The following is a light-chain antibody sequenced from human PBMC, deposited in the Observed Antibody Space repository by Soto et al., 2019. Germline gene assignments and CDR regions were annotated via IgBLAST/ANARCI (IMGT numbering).Light chain of an antibody. J-gene: IGKJ3*01. Sequence: DIVMTQSPDSLAVSLGERATINCKSSQSVLYSSNNKNYLAWYQQKPGQPPKLLIYRASTRESGVPDRFSGSGSGTDFTLTISSLQAEDVAFYYCQQYYNTPFTFGHGTKVDIK. CDR3: QQYYNTPFT. V-gene: IGKV4-1*01. CDR1: QSVLYSSNNKNY. CDR2: RAS.